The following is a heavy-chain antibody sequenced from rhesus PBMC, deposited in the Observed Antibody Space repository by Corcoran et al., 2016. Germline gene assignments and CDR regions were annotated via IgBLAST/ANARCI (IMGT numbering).Heavy chain of an antibody. J-gene: IGHJ4*01. CDR3: ARPSGYGY. V-gene: IGHV4-169*01. CDR1: GGSITSSY. Sequence: QLQLQESGPGLVKPSETLSVTCVVSGGSITSSYGSWIRQAPGKGREWIGYIYGSGSRTNYNPSLQSRVTLSVDTSKNQLSLKLSSVTAADTAVYSCARPSGYGYWGQGVLVTVSS. CDR2: IYGSGSRT. D-gene: IGHD5-36*01.